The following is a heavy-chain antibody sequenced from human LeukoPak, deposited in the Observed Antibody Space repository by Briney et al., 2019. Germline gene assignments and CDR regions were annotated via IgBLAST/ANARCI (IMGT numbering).Heavy chain of an antibody. V-gene: IGHV3-7*01. J-gene: IGHJ4*02. D-gene: IGHD6-19*01. CDR3: ARGSSGWYGRDYLDY. CDR2: IKQDGSEK. CDR1: GFTFSSYW. Sequence: GGSLRLSCAASGFTFSSYWMSWVRQAPGKGLEWVANIKQDGSEKYYVDSVKGRLTISRDNAKNSLYLQMNSLRAEDTAVYYCARGSSGWYGRDYLDYWGQGTLVTVSS.